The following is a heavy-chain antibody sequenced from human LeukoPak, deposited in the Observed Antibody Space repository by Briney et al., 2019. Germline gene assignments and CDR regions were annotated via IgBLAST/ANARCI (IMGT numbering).Heavy chain of an antibody. V-gene: IGHV1-2*02. D-gene: IGHD1-14*01. CDR3: ARETDRNFDY. CDR1: GYSFTGHY. Sequence: ASVKVSCKASGYSFTGHYMHWVRQAPGQGLEWMGWINPSSGGTKYAQKFQGRVTMTRATSISTAYMELSRLGSDDTAVYYCARETDRNFDYWGQGTLVTVSS. J-gene: IGHJ4*02. CDR2: INPSSGGT.